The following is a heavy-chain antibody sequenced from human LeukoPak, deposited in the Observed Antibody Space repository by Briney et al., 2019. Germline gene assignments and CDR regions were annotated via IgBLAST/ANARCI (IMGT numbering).Heavy chain of an antibody. CDR2: INAGNGNT. CDR1: GYTFTSYA. D-gene: IGHD3-10*01. V-gene: IGHV1-3*01. CDR3: ARARALWFGSSLDY. J-gene: IGHJ4*02. Sequence: ASVKVSCKAFGYTFTSYAMHWVRQAPGQRLEWMGWINAGNGNTKYSQKFQGRVTITRDTSASTAYMELSSLRSEDTAVYYCARARALWFGSSLDYWGQGTLVTVSS.